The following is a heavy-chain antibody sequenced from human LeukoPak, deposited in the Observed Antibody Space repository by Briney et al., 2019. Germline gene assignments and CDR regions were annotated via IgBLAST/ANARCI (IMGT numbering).Heavy chain of an antibody. CDR3: AKKRDAFDI. J-gene: IGHJ3*02. V-gene: IGHV3-23*01. Sequence: GGPLRLSCVASGFTFSSYAMGWVRQAPGKRPEWVSSLTDSGGTTYYVDSVKGRFTISRDNSKNTLYLHMNSLRAEDTAMYYCAKKRDAFDIWGQGTVVAVFS. CDR2: LTDSGGTT. D-gene: IGHD5-24*01. CDR1: GFTFSSYA.